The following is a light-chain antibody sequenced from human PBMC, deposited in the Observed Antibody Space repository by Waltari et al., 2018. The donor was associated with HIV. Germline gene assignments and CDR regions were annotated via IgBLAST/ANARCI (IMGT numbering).Light chain of an antibody. J-gene: IGLJ2*01. Sequence: QSALTQPASVSGSPGQSITIPCTGTSSDVGGYNLVPWYQQHPGKAHKLMIYEGSKRPSGVSNRFSGSKSGNTASLTISGLQAEDEADYYCCSYAGSSTLVFGGGTKLTVL. V-gene: IGLV2-23*01. CDR2: EGS. CDR3: CSYAGSSTLV. CDR1: SSDVGGYNL.